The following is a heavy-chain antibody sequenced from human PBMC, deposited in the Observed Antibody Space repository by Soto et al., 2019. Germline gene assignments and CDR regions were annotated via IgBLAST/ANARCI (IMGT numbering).Heavy chain of an antibody. CDR1: GGSISSSSYY. CDR3: ARQRFGELLSFFHY. J-gene: IGHJ4*02. V-gene: IGHV4-39*01. Sequence: TSETLSLTCTVSGGSISSSSYYWGWIRQPPGKGLEWIGSIYYSGSTYYNPSLKSRVTISVDTSKNQFSLKLSSVTAADTAVYYCARQRFGELLSFFHYWGQGTLVTVSS. D-gene: IGHD3-10*01. CDR2: IYYSGST.